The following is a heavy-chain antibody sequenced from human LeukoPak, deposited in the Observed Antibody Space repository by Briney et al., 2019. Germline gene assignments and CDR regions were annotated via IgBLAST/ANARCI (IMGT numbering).Heavy chain of an antibody. J-gene: IGHJ6*03. CDR3: ARTTEGYCSSASCFGFSYSYYMDV. V-gene: IGHV4-59*01. Sequence: PSETLSLTCTVSGGSISSYYWSWIRQPPGKGLEWIGYIYYSGSTNYNPSLKSRVTISVDTSKNQFSLKLSSMIAADTAVYYCARTTEGYCSSASCFGFSYSYYMDVWGKGTTVTISS. CDR2: IYYSGST. CDR1: GGSISSYY. D-gene: IGHD2-2*01.